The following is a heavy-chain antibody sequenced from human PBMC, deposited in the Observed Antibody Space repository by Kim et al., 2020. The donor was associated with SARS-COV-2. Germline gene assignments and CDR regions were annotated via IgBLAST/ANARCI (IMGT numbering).Heavy chain of an antibody. V-gene: IGHV1-46*01. CDR3: ARGILGNSGVCDY. Sequence: YAQEFQGRVTMTRDTSTSTLYMELSSLRSEDTAVYYCARGILGNSGVCDYWGQGTLVTVSS. D-gene: IGHD4-4*01. J-gene: IGHJ4*02.